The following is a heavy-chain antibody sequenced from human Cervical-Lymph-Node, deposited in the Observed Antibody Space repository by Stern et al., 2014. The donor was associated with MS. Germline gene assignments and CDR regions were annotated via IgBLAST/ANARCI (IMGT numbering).Heavy chain of an antibody. CDR3: ARELIEYSTSSSMDS. Sequence: QMQLVQSGAEVKKPGSSVKVSCKASGGTFSSYGINWVRQAPGQGLEWVGGIIPIFATPYYAQKFQGRVTITADESTSTAHMELSSLRSEDTAVYYCARELIEYSTSSSMDSWGQGTLVTVSS. D-gene: IGHD6-6*01. CDR1: GGTFSSYG. V-gene: IGHV1-69*01. J-gene: IGHJ5*01. CDR2: IIPIFATP.